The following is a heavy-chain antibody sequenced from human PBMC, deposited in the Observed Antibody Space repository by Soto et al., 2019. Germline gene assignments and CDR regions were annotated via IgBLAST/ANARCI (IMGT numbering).Heavy chain of an antibody. V-gene: IGHV1-69*01. D-gene: IGHD1-26*01. J-gene: IGHJ5*02. CDR3: ASCVPIVGATNGWFDP. CDR1: GGTFSSYA. CDR2: IIPIFGTA. Sequence: QVQLVQSGAEVKKPGSSVKVSCKASGGTFSSYAISWVRQAPGQGLEWMGGIIPIFGTANYAQKFQGRVTITADESTSTAYMELSSLRSEDTAVYYWASCVPIVGATNGWFDPWGQGTLVTVSS.